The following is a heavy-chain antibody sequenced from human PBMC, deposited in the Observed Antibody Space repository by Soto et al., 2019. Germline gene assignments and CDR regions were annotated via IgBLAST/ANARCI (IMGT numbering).Heavy chain of an antibody. CDR1: GFTFSSSA. CDR3: ARDNYYDSSGSSAFDI. Sequence: GGSLRLSCAASGFTFSSSAMSWVRQAPGKGLEWVSGITGSGGTTYYADSVEGRFTISRDNSKNTLYLQMNSLRAEDTAVYYCARDNYYDSSGSSAFDIWGQGTMVTVSS. D-gene: IGHD3-22*01. V-gene: IGHV3-23*01. J-gene: IGHJ3*02. CDR2: ITGSGGTT.